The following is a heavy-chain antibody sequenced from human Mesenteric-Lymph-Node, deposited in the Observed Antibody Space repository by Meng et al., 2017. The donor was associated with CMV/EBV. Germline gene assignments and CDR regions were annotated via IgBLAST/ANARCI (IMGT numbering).Heavy chain of an antibody. Sequence: QLQLRGPGPGQVKPSETLSLTCTVSGDSISIFYYWGWIRQPPGRGLEWIGSVHYTGSTYYSPSLKSRVTVSVDTSKNQFSLRLTSVTAADTAVYYCARPFPSWQSPRLDPFGAWGQGTLVTVSS. D-gene: IGHD6-19*01. CDR1: GDSISIFYY. J-gene: IGHJ5*02. CDR3: ARPFPSWQSPRLDPFGA. CDR2: VHYTGST. V-gene: IGHV4-39*01.